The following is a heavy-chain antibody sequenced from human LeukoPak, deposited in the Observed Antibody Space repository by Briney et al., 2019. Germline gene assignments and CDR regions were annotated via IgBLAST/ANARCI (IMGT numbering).Heavy chain of an antibody. D-gene: IGHD5-18*01. CDR3: ERFGYSYVD. V-gene: IGHV4-38-2*01. CDR1: GYSISSGYY. Sequence: PSETLSLTCAVSGYSISSGYYWGWIRQPPGKGLEWIGSIYNSGSTYYNSSLKSRVTISVDTSKNQFSLKLSSVTAADTAVYYCERFGYSYVDWGQGTLVTVSS. CDR2: IYNSGST. J-gene: IGHJ4*02.